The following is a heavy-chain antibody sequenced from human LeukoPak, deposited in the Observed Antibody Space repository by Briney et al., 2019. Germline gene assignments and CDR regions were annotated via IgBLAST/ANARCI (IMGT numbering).Heavy chain of an antibody. Sequence: GSSVKVSCKASGGTFSSYAISWVRQAPGQELEWMGRIIPIFGTANYAQKFQGRVTITTDESTSTAYMELSSLRSEDTAVYYCAREISADSSGYYYDYWYFDLWGRGTLVTVSP. CDR1: GGTFSSYA. V-gene: IGHV1-69*05. CDR3: AREISADSSGYYYDYWYFDL. J-gene: IGHJ2*01. D-gene: IGHD3-22*01. CDR2: IIPIFGTA.